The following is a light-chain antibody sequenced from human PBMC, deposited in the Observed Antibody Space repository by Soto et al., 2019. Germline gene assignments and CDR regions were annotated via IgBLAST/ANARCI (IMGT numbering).Light chain of an antibody. CDR3: QQLNSYSIT. J-gene: IGKJ5*01. CDR2: AAS. V-gene: IGKV1-17*01. CDR1: QGIRID. Sequence: LASQGIRIDLGWYQQKPGKAPKLLIYAASTLQTGVPSRFNGSGSGTDFTLTISSLQPEYFATYYCQQLNSYSITFGQGTRLEIK.